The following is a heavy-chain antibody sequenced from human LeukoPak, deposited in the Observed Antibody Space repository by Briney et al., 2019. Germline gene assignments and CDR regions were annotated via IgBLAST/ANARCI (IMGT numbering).Heavy chain of an antibody. J-gene: IGHJ4*02. CDR2: IYYSGST. V-gene: IGHV4-39*07. CDR3: ALCPRAVPNFDY. Sequence: SETLSLTCTVSGGSISSTSYYWGWIRQPPGKGLEWIGSIYYSGSTYYNPSLKSRLTISVDTSNKQFSLKMSSVTAADTAVYYCALCPRAVPNFDYWGQGTLVTVSS. D-gene: IGHD2-21*01. CDR1: GGSISSTSYY.